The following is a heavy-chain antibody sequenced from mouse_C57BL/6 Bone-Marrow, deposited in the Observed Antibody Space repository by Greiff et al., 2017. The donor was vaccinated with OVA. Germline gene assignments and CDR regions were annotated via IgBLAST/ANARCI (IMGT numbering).Heavy chain of an antibody. D-gene: IGHD2-3*01. Sequence: QVQLQQSGAELVRPGTSVKVSCKASGYAFTNYLIEWVKQRPGQGLEWIGVINPGSGGTNYNETFKGKVTLTTDKSSSTAYLQLSSLTSEDSAVDFCARGGYYWAWFAYWGQGTLVTVSA. CDR2: INPGSGGT. J-gene: IGHJ3*01. V-gene: IGHV1-54*01. CDR1: GYAFTNYL. CDR3: ARGGYYWAWFAY.